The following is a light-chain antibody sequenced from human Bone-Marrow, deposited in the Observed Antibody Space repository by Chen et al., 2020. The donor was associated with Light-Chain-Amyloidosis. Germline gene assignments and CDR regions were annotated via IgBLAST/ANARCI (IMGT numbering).Light chain of an antibody. CDR1: ILPQHF. CDR3: QSADTNGVV. J-gene: IGLJ2*01. Sequence: NVLPQPPSVSVSPGQTARITCSGNILPQHFAYWYQQKPGQAPVAVMFKDSERPSGILARFSGSSSGTLITLAISGVQAEDEAYYYGQSADTNGVVFGGGTKLIVL. V-gene: IGLV3-25*03. CDR2: KDS.